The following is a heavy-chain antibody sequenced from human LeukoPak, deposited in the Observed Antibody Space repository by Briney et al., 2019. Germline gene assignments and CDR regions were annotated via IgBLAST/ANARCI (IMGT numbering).Heavy chain of an antibody. J-gene: IGHJ6*02. CDR2: IKQDGSEK. CDR1: GFTFSSYS. D-gene: IGHD3-3*01. V-gene: IGHV3-7*03. CDR3: ARGFGRGFLEEYYYYGMDV. Sequence: GGSLRLSCAASGFTFSSYSMNWVRQAPGKGLEWVANIKQDGSEKHYVDSVKGRFTISRDNAKNSLYLQMNSLRAEDTAVYYCARGFGRGFLEEYYYYGMDVWGQGTTVTVSS.